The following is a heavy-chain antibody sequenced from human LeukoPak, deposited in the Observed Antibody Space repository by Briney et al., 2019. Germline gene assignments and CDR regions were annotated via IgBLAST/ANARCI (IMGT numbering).Heavy chain of an antibody. J-gene: IGHJ4*02. CDR1: GGSVSRNSDY. Sequence: PSETLSLTCTVSGGSVSRNSDYWGWIRQPPGKGLEWIGSIYYGGSTYYNPSLESRVTISVDRSKNQFSLKLASVTAADTAVYYCARANPMVRGVSDYFDCWGQGTLVTVSS. CDR2: IYYGGST. CDR3: ARANPMVRGVSDYFDC. V-gene: IGHV4-39*07. D-gene: IGHD3-10*01.